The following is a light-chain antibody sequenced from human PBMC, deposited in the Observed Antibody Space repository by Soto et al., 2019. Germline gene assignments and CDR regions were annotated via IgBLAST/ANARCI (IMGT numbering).Light chain of an antibody. CDR3: CSYAGSYTVL. J-gene: IGLJ2*01. CDR1: SSDVGGYNY. CDR2: EVS. V-gene: IGLV2-14*01. Sequence: QSALTQPASVSGSPGQSITISCTGTSSDVGGYNYVSWYQQHPGKAPKLMIYEVSNRPSGVSNRFSGSKSGNTASLTISGLQAEDEAYYYCCSYAGSYTVLFGGGTKLTVL.